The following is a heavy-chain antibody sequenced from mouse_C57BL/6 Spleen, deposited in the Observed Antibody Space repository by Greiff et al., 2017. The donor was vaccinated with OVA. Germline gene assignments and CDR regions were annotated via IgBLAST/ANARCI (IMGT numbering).Heavy chain of an antibody. J-gene: IGHJ4*01. Sequence: EVKLVESEGGLVQPGSSMKLSCTASGFTFSDYYMAWVRQVPEKGLEWVANINYDGSSTYYLDSLKSRFIISRDNAKNILYLQMSSLKSEDTATYYCARDGYYSNLYYAMDYWGQGTSVTVSS. CDR2: INYDGSST. D-gene: IGHD2-5*01. CDR1: GFTFSDYY. V-gene: IGHV5-16*01. CDR3: ARDGYYSNLYYAMDY.